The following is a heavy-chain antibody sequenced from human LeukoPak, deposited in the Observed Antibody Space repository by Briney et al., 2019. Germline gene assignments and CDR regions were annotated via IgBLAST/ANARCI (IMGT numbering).Heavy chain of an antibody. J-gene: IGHJ3*02. CDR1: GYSFTSYW. V-gene: IGHV5-51*01. CDR2: IYPGDSDT. CDR3: ARRITIFGAIAAFDI. Sequence: GESLKIPCKGSGYSFTSYWIGWVRRMPGKGLEWMGIIYPGDSDTRYSPSFQGQVTISADKSISTAYLQWSSLKASDTAMYYCARRITIFGAIAAFDIWGQGTMVTVSS. D-gene: IGHD3-3*01.